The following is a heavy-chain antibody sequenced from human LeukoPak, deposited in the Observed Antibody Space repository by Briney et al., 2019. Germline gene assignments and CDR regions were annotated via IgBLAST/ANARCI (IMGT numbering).Heavy chain of an antibody. D-gene: IGHD3-10*01. J-gene: IGHJ5*02. Sequence: SETLSLTCAVYGGSFSGYYWSWIRQPPGKGLEWIGYIYYSGSTNYNPSLKSRVTISVDTSKNQFSLKLSSVTAADTAVYYCARLRITMVRGVPNWFDPWGQGTLVTVSS. V-gene: IGHV4-59*01. CDR1: GGSFSGYY. CDR2: IYYSGST. CDR3: ARLRITMVRGVPNWFDP.